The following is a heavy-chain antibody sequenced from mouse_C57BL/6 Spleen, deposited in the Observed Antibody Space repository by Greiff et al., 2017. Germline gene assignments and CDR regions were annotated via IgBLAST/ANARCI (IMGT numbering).Heavy chain of an antibody. Sequence: EVQLQQSGAELVKPGASVKMSCKASGYTFTTYPIEWMKQNHGKSLEWIGYINPNNGGTSYNQKFTGKATFTVTKSSSTAYMELRSLTSEDSAVYYCARSAYGNYGWFAYWGQGNLVTVSA. D-gene: IGHD2-10*02. J-gene: IGHJ3*01. CDR3: ARSAYGNYGWFAY. CDR2: INPNNGGT. CDR1: GYTFTTYP. V-gene: IGHV1-22*01.